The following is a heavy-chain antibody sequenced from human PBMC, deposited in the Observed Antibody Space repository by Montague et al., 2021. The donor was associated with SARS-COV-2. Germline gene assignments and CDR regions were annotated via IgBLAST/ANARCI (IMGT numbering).Heavy chain of an antibody. CDR2: VYSSGTT. V-gene: IGHV4-4*08. Sequence: SETLSLTCTVSSDSINSYYWGWIRQPPGKRLEWLGYVYSSGTTNYNPSLNSRIAISVDTPKNQFSLRLDSVTAADTAIYYCATLTQSNGDFWGQGALVTVS. D-gene: IGHD4/OR15-4a*01. CDR3: ATLTQSNGDF. CDR1: SDSINSYY. J-gene: IGHJ4*02.